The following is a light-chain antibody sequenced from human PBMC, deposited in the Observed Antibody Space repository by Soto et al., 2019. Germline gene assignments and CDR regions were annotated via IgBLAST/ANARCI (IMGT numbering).Light chain of an antibody. CDR3: QQYNNWPRGT. Sequence: EIVMTQSPATLSVSPGERATLSCRASQSVSSNLAWYQQKPGQAPRLLIYDASTRPTGIPARFSGSGSGTEFTLTISSLQSEDFAVYYCQQYNNWPRGTFGPGTKVDIK. CDR1: QSVSSN. V-gene: IGKV3-15*01. J-gene: IGKJ3*01. CDR2: DAS.